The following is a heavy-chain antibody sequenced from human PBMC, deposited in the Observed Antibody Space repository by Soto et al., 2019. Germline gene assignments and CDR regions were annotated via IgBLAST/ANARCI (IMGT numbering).Heavy chain of an antibody. CDR3: ARTGGSYYYYYGMDV. Sequence: SVIMSLTWTVACGSISGYYWSCIRQTPGKGLEWIGYIYYSGSTNYNPSLKSRVTISVDTSKNQFSLKLSSVTAADTAVYYCARTGGSYYYYYGMDVWGQGTTVTVSS. D-gene: IGHD3-10*01. CDR2: IYYSGST. V-gene: IGHV4-59*01. J-gene: IGHJ6*02. CDR1: CGSISGYY.